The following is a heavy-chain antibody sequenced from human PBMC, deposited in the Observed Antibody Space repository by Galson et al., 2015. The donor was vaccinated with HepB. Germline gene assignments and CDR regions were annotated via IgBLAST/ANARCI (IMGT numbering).Heavy chain of an antibody. J-gene: IGHJ4*02. CDR1: GFTFSSYW. CDR3: ARAGYSYGPAGDDY. Sequence: SLRLSCAASGFTFSSYWMHWVRQAPGKGLVWVSRINSDGSSTSYADSVKGRFTISRDNAKNTLYLQMNSLRAEDTAVYYCARAGYSYGPAGDDYWGQGTLVTVSS. CDR2: INSDGSST. V-gene: IGHV3-74*01. D-gene: IGHD5-18*01.